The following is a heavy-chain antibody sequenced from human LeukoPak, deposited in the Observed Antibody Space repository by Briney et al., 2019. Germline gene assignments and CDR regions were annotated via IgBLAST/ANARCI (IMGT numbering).Heavy chain of an antibody. D-gene: IGHD5-24*01. V-gene: IGHV3-48*02. CDR3: ARVGDGHSVNYLDS. Sequence: GGSLRLSCTSSGFTVSSTYISWVRQAPGKGLEWVSYISSGATNVYYADSVMGRFTVSRDNANNSLYLQMNSLRDEDTAMFYCARVGDGHSVNYLDSWGQGTLVTVSS. J-gene: IGHJ4*02. CDR2: ISSGATNV. CDR1: GFTVSSTY.